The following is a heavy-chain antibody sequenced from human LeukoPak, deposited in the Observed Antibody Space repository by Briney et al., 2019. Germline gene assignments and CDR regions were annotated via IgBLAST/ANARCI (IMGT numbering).Heavy chain of an antibody. CDR3: AREGTTTTWYRYNYFDP. CDR2: IISSGVTT. V-gene: IGHV3-23*01. Sequence: GGSLRLSCAASGFTFSNYAMAWVRQAPGKGLEWVSSIISSGVTTYLADSVRGRFTISRDNSQNTLYLQMNSLRREDTAVYSCAREGTTTTWYRYNYFDPWGQGTLVTVSS. CDR1: GFTFSNYA. J-gene: IGHJ5*02. D-gene: IGHD1-14*01.